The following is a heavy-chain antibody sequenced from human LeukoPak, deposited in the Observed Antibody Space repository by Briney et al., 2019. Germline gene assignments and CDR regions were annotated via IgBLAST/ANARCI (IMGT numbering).Heavy chain of an antibody. CDR3: ASVSYYDSSGYRDPDY. CDR2: IGQDGSEK. J-gene: IGHJ4*02. Sequence: PGGSLRLSCAASGFTFSNYWLSWVRQAPGKGLEWVANIGQDGSEKYYVDSVKGRFTISRDNAKNSLYLQMNSLRAEDTAVSYCASVSYYDSSGYRDPDYWGRGTLVTVSS. D-gene: IGHD3-22*01. V-gene: IGHV3-7*03. CDR1: GFTFSNYW.